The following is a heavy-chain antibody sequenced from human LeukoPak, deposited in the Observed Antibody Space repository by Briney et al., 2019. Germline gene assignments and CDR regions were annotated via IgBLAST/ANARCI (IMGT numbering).Heavy chain of an antibody. J-gene: IGHJ4*02. CDR3: ANLKTDGYFDY. Sequence: GASVKVSCKASGYTFTSYGISWVRQAPGQGLEWMGWISAYNGNTNYAQKFRGRVTMTTDTSTSTAYMELRSLRSDDTAVYYCANLKTDGYFDYWGQGTLVTVSS. V-gene: IGHV1-18*01. CDR1: GYTFTSYG. D-gene: IGHD5-24*01. CDR2: ISAYNGNT.